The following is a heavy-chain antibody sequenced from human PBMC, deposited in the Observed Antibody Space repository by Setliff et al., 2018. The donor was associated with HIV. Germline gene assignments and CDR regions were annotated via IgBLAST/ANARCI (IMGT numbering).Heavy chain of an antibody. CDR3: ARRRGYCSGGTCYSGGYWFDP. J-gene: IGHJ5*02. D-gene: IGHD2-15*01. CDR1: GGSISSSSYY. V-gene: IGHV4-39*01. Sequence: SETLSLTCTVSGGSISSSSYYWAWVRQPPGKGLEWIGSIYYSGSTSYNPSLKSRVTISVDTSKNQFSLKLRPVTAADTAVYYCARRRGYCSGGTCYSGGYWFDPWGQGTLVTV. CDR2: IYYSGST.